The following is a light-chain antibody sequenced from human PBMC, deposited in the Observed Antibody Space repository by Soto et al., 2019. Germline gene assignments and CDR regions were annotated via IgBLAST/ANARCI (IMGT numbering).Light chain of an antibody. CDR2: GNN. J-gene: IGLJ2*01. CDR1: SSNIGAGYD. V-gene: IGLV1-40*01. Sequence: QSVLTQPPSVSGAPGQRVTISCTGSSSNIGAGYDVDWYQQLPGTAPKLLIYGNNNRPSGVPDRFSGSKSGTSASLAITGLQAEDEADYYCQSYDSSLSVVFGGGTKLTVL. CDR3: QSYDSSLSVV.